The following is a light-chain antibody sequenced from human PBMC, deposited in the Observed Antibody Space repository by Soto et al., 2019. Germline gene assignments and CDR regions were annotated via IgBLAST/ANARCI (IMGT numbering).Light chain of an antibody. J-gene: IGLJ1*01. Sequence: ALTQPAPLSWAPGQAVPISLPWTRREVGSYNLVSWYQQPPGKAPKLMIYEGSKRPSGISNRFSGSKSGNTASLTISGLQAEDEADYYCCSYAGSSTSLYVFGTGTKVTVL. CDR2: EGS. V-gene: IGLV2-23*01. CDR1: RREVGSYNL. CDR3: CSYAGSSTSLYV.